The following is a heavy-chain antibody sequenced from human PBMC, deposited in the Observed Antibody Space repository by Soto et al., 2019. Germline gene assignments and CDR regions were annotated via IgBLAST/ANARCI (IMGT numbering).Heavy chain of an antibody. CDR3: ARGLGVVVVAASYWFDP. D-gene: IGHD2-15*01. CDR1: GGSFSGYY. CDR2: INHSGST. Sequence: QVQLQQWGGGLLKPSETLSLTCAVYGGSFSGYYWSWIRQPPGKGLEWIGEINHSGSTNYNPSLKSRVTISVDTSKNQFSLKLSSVTAADTAVYYCARGLGVVVVAASYWFDPWGQGTLVTVSS. J-gene: IGHJ5*02. V-gene: IGHV4-34*01.